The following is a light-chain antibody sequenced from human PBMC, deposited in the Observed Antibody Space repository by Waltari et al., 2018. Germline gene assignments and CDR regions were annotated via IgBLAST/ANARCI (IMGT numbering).Light chain of an antibody. CDR2: EVS. J-gene: IGLJ1*01. CDR3: SSYTTSSAPGV. V-gene: IGLV2-14*01. CDR1: DSDVGAYDF. Sequence: QSALPQPASVSGSPGQSITLSCPGTDSDVGAYDFVSWYQQHPGKAPHLISYEVSNRPAGISNRFAASRSGTAASVTISGLQAEDESDYYCSSYTTSSAPGVFGTGSRVTVL.